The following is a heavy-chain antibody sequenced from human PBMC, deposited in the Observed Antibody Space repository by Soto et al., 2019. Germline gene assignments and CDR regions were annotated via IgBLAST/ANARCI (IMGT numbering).Heavy chain of an antibody. Sequence: EVQLLESGGGLVQPVGSLRLSCAASGFTFSSYAMNWVRQAPGKGLEWVSVITGSGDATYYADSVKGRFTISRDNSKNTLYVQMNSLRAEDTAVYYCAKAISGYNAPLDHWGQGTRVTVSS. CDR2: ITGSGDAT. D-gene: IGHD1-20*01. J-gene: IGHJ4*02. V-gene: IGHV3-23*01. CDR3: AKAISGYNAPLDH. CDR1: GFTFSSYA.